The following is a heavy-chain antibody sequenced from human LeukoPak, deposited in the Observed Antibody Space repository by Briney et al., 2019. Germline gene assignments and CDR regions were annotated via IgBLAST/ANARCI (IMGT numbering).Heavy chain of an antibody. Sequence: GASVKVSCKASGYTFTKYGLTWVRQAPGQGLEWMGWISPYNGNTNNAQKFQDRVTMTTDTPASTAYMELRSLRSDDTAVYYCARVIGYGSGRQDDYWGQGTLVTVSS. V-gene: IGHV1-18*01. CDR1: GYTFTKYG. D-gene: IGHD3-10*01. CDR3: ARVIGYGSGRQDDY. CDR2: ISPYNGNT. J-gene: IGHJ4*02.